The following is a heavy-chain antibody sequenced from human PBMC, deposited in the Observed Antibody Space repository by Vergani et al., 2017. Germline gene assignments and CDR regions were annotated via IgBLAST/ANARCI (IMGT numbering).Heavy chain of an antibody. CDR2: ISSSGSTI. J-gene: IGHJ4*02. D-gene: IGHD3-10*01. Sequence: EVQLVESGGGLVQPGGSLRLSCAASGFTFSSYEMNWVRQAPGKGLEWVSYISSSGSTIYYADSVKGRFTLSRDNAKNSLYLQMNSLRAEDTAVYYCARILGLDYYGSGSSNYFDYWGQGTLVTVSS. V-gene: IGHV3-48*03. CDR1: GFTFSSYE. CDR3: ARILGLDYYGSGSSNYFDY.